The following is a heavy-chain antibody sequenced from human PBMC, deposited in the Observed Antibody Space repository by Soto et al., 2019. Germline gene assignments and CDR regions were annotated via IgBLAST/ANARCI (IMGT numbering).Heavy chain of an antibody. V-gene: IGHV1-18*01. CDR3: GRAGGGSYWFDP. CDR1: GYTFTSYG. D-gene: IGHD2-21*02. J-gene: IGHJ5*02. Sequence: QVQLVQSGAEVKKPGASVKVSCKASGYTFTSYGISWVRQAPGQGLEWMGRISAYNGNTNYAQKFQGRVTMTTDTTTGNSYLEVRSLDSDATGVYYWGRAGGGSYWFDPWGQGTLVTVSS. CDR2: ISAYNGNT.